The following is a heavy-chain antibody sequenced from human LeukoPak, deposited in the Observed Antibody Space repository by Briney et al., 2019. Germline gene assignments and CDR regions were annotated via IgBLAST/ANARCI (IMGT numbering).Heavy chain of an antibody. CDR2: ISGSGGST. V-gene: IGHV3-23*01. J-gene: IGHJ4*02. CDR3: AKLGSAMVLYYFDY. CDR1: GGSFSGYY. D-gene: IGHD5-18*01. Sequence: ETLSLTCAVYGGSFSGYYWSWIRQPPGKGLEWVSAISGSGGSTYYADSVKGRFTISRDNSKNTLYLQMNSLRAEDTAVYYCAKLGSAMVLYYFDYWGQGTLVTVSS.